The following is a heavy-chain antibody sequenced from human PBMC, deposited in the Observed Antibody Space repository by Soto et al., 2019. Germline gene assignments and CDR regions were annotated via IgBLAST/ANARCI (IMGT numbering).Heavy chain of an antibody. CDR1: GYTFTSYA. D-gene: IGHD3-16*02. Sequence: ASVKVSCKASGYTFTSYAIHWVRQAPGQRLEWMGWINAGNGNTKYSQKFQGRVIITRDTSAGTAYMELRSLRSEDTAVYYCATPIVAFYWGQGTLVSVSS. CDR3: ATPIVAFY. CDR2: INAGNGNT. J-gene: IGHJ4*02. V-gene: IGHV1-3*01.